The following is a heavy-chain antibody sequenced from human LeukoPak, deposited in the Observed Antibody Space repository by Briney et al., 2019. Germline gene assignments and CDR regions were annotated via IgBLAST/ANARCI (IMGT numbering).Heavy chain of an antibody. CDR2: FYAGGST. D-gene: IGHD3-10*01. V-gene: IGHV3-66*01. CDR1: GFTVSSNY. Sequence: GGSLRLSCAASGFTVSSNYMSWVRQAPGKGLEWVSVFYAGGSTYYADSVKGRFTISGDNSKNTLYLQMNSLRAEDTAVYYCAGGWFGVFYYWGQGTLVTVSS. CDR3: AGGWFGVFYY. J-gene: IGHJ4*02.